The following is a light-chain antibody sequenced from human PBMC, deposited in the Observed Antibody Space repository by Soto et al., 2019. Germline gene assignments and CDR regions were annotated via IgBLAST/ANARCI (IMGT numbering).Light chain of an antibody. Sequence: DIQMTQSPSSLSASVGDRVTITCRASQSISSYLNWYQQKPGKAPKLLIYAASSLQSGVPSRFSGSGSGTDFTLTISSLPPEDFATYYCHQCYSTPPTVGGGTKVEIK. J-gene: IGKJ4*01. CDR3: HQCYSTPPT. CDR1: QSISSY. V-gene: IGKV1-39*01. CDR2: AAS.